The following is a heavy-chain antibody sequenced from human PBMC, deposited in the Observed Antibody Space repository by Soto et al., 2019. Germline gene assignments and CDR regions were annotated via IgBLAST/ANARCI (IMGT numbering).Heavy chain of an antibody. CDR2: INHSGST. Sequence: QVQLQQWGAGLLKPSETLSLTCAVNGGSFSGYSWTWIRQPPGKGLEWIGQINHSGSTNHNPSLKSRVTISLGASRNQFSLELSSVTAADTAVYYCARGQNSPYSTGWYYFDYWGQGTLVTVSS. D-gene: IGHD6-19*01. CDR3: ARGQNSPYSTGWYYFDY. V-gene: IGHV4-34*01. CDR1: GGSFSGYS. J-gene: IGHJ4*02.